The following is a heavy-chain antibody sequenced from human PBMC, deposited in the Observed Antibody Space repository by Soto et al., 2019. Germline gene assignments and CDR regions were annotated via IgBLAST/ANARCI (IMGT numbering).Heavy chain of an antibody. CDR1: GFSFSNAC. Sequence: GGSLRLSCSASGFSFSNACMNWVRQAPGEGLQWVGLIKTKSEGGATDYAAPVKGRFTISRYDSKNTLYLQMSSLKTEGTAVYYCTTDAVLWSGYWDVWGQGTVVTVSS. V-gene: IGHV3-15*07. D-gene: IGHD3-3*01. CDR3: TTDAVLWSGYWDV. J-gene: IGHJ3*01. CDR2: IKTKSEGGAT.